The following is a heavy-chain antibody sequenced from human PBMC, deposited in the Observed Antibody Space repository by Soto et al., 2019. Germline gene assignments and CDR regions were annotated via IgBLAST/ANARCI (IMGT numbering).Heavy chain of an antibody. CDR3: AHGYGFYYYGGGRVVFAP. V-gene: IGHV2-5*08. D-gene: IGHD2-21*01. CDR1: GGSISSYYW. J-gene: IGHJ5*02. Sequence: TLSLTCTVSGGSISSYYWSWIRQPPGKALEWLALIYWDDDKRYNPSLKSRLTITKDTSRNQVVLTMTNMDPVDTGTYYCAHGYGFYYYGGGRVVFAPWGRGTLVTVSS. CDR2: IYWDDDK.